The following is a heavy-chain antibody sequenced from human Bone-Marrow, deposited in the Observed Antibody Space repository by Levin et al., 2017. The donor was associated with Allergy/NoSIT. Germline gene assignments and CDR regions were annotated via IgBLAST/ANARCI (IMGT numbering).Heavy chain of an antibody. V-gene: IGHV4-61*02. CDR1: GGSIRSDNYS. CDR2: ISASGNT. CDR3: AGDRRADRSGPNTDFLYYYMDV. J-gene: IGHJ6*03. D-gene: IGHD2-21*02. Sequence: ASETLSLTCTVSGGSIRSDNYSWSWIRLPAGKGLEWIGRISASGNTNNNPSLKSRVTLSVDPSKNQFSLRLISVSAADTAVYYCAGDRRADRSGPNTDFLYYYMDVWGKGTTVTVSS.